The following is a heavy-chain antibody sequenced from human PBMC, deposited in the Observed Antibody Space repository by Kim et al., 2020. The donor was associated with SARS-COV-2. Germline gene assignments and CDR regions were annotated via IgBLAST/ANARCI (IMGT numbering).Heavy chain of an antibody. J-gene: IGHJ4*02. D-gene: IGHD2-15*01. CDR1: GLSFSDFE. Sequence: LSLTCAASGLSFSDFEMNWVRQAPGKGLEWLSFISKSGGFKYYADSVKGRFSISRDNAKNSLYLQMNSLSADDTALYYCVTSSHSYCSGGTCFLHSWGQGTLVTVSS. CDR3: VTSSHSYCSGGTCFLHS. V-gene: IGHV3-48*03. CDR2: ISKSGGFK.